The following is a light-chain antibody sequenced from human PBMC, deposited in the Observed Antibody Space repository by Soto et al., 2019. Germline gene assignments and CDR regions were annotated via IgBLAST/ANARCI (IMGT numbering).Light chain of an antibody. CDR3: QSFDSALSAYV. J-gene: IGLJ1*01. V-gene: IGLV1-40*01. CDR2: DDN. Sequence: QAVVTQPPSVSGAPGQRVAISCAGSSSNIGAAYDLHWYQHLPGAAPKLLIYDDNNRPSGVPDRFSGSRSGTSASLAITGLQAEDEADYYCQSFDSALSAYVFGTGTKVTVL. CDR1: SSNIGAAYD.